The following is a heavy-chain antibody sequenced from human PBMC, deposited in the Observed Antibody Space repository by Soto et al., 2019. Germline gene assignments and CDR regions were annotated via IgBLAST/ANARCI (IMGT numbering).Heavy chain of an antibody. Sequence: SETLSLTCTVSGDSIRNRNYYWGWIRQPPGKGLEWIVSRYDGESTYYNPSLKRRVTVSIDTSKNQFSLKLTSVTAADTAVYYCARPIRLRYSIAAAGTVGGWFDPWGQGTLVPGSS. J-gene: IGHJ5*02. CDR2: RYDGEST. CDR3: ARPIRLRYSIAAAGTVGGWFDP. CDR1: GDSIRNRNYY. V-gene: IGHV4-39*01. D-gene: IGHD6-13*01.